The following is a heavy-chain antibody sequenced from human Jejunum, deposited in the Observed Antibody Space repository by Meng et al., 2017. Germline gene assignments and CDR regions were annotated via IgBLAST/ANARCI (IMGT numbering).Heavy chain of an antibody. D-gene: IGHD2-21*01. J-gene: IGHJ5*02. Sequence: QVQLVQSGAEGKMPGASVKISCKASGYTFNTYHMHWVRQAPGQGPEWMGVINPRDGSTTYAQKFQGRLTVTTDTPTSTAYMQLTGLTSEDTAVYYCARIAGSSTAFDPWGQGTLVTVSS. CDR3: ARIAGSSTAFDP. CDR2: INPRDGST. V-gene: IGHV1-46*02. CDR1: GYTFNTYH.